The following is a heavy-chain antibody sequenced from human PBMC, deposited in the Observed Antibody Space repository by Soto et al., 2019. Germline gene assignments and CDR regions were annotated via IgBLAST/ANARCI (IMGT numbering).Heavy chain of an antibody. CDR1: GFTFSSYW. CDR2: IKQDGSEK. V-gene: IGHV3-7*01. CDR3: ARYPAALGDYYYYGMDV. D-gene: IGHD2-2*01. J-gene: IGHJ6*02. Sequence: EVQLVESGGGLVQPGGSLRLSCAASGFTFSSYWMSWVRQAPGKGREWVANIKQDGSEKYYVESVKGRFTISRDNAKNSLYLQMNSLRAEDTAVYYCARYPAALGDYYYYGMDVWGQGTTVTVSS.